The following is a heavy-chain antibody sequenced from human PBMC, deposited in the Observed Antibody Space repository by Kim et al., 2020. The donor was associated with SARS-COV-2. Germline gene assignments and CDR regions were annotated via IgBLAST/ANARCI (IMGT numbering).Heavy chain of an antibody. D-gene: IGHD2-15*01. V-gene: IGHV4-4*07. CDR2: ST. Sequence: STTYNPSLKSRVTMSVDTSKNQFSLKLSSVTAADTAVYYCAREEVAWFDPWGQGTLVTVSS. CDR3: AREEVAWFDP. J-gene: IGHJ5*02.